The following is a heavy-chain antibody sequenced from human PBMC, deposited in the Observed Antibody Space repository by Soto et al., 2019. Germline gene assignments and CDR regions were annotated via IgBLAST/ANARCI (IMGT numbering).Heavy chain of an antibody. CDR2: IKSKTDGGTT. J-gene: IGHJ4*02. Sequence: GGSLRLSCAASGFTFSNAWMTWVRQAPGKGLEWLGRIKSKTDGGTTYYAAPVKGRFTISRDDSKNAVCLQMNSLKTEDTGVYYCSTTGTIDYWGQGALVTVSS. CDR1: GFTFSNAW. CDR3: STTGTIDY. V-gene: IGHV3-15*01. D-gene: IGHD1-1*01.